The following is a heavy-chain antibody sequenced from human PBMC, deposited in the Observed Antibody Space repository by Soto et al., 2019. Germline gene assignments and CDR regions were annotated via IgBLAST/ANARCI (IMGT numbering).Heavy chain of an antibody. J-gene: IGHJ5*02. D-gene: IGHD6-13*01. CDR1: GYSFTSYW. CDR3: ARQAYSSSWGRDNRKTTEKENCFDP. CDR2: IYPGDSDT. V-gene: IGHV5-51*01. Sequence: GESLKISCKGSGYSFTSYWIGWVRQMPGKGLEWMGIIYPGDSDTRYSPSFQGQVTISADKSISTAYLQWSSLKASDAAMYYCARQAYSSSWGRDNRKTTEKENCFDPWGQGTLATVSS.